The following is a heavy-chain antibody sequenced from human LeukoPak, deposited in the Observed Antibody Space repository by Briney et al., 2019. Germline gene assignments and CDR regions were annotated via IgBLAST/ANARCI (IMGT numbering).Heavy chain of an antibody. CDR2: IYPGDSDT. V-gene: IGHV5-51*01. J-gene: IGHJ3*02. Sequence: GESLKISCKGSGYSFTSYWIGWVRQMPGKGLEWMGIIYPGDSDTRYIPSFQGQVTISADKSISTAYLQWSSLKASDTAMYYCARRSSGYIDAFDIWGQGTMVTVSS. D-gene: IGHD3-22*01. CDR1: GYSFTSYW. CDR3: ARRSSGYIDAFDI.